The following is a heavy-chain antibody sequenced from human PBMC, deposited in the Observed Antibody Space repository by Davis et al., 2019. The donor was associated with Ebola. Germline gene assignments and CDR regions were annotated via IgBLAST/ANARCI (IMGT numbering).Heavy chain of an antibody. Sequence: PGGSLRLSCAASGFTFSSYAMSWVRQAPGKGLEWVSAISGSGGSTYYADSVKGRFTISRDNSKNTLYLQMNSLRSDDTAIYYCARVRDSSNWFARYSWFDPWGQGTLVTVSS. J-gene: IGHJ5*02. CDR3: ARVRDSSNWFARYSWFDP. V-gene: IGHV3-23*01. CDR1: GFTFSSYA. D-gene: IGHD6-13*01. CDR2: ISGSGGST.